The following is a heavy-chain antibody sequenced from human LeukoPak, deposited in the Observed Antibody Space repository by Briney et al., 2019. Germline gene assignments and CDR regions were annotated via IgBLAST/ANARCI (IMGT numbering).Heavy chain of an antibody. D-gene: IGHD6-13*01. Sequence: ASVKVSCKASGYTFTTSDINWVRQATGQGLEWMGWMNPNSGKTGSAKQFQGRLTMTKNTSTTTAYMEVTGLRFEDTAIYYCARGRPGPAGAGTYDFWGQGTLITVSS. CDR1: GYTFTTSD. CDR3: ARGRPGPAGAGTYDF. V-gene: IGHV1-8*01. CDR2: MNPNSGKT. J-gene: IGHJ4*02.